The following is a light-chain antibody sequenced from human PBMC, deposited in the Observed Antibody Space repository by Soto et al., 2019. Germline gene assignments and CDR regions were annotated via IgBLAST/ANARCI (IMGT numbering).Light chain of an antibody. Sequence: QSVLTQPASGSGAPGQSITISCTGTSSDVGAYDFVSWYQQHPDKAPKLMIYEVRYRPSGVSNRFSGSKSVNTATLTISGLQAEDEADYYCSSYTTRRTRVFGTGTKVTVL. V-gene: IGLV2-14*03. CDR2: EVR. CDR3: SSYTTRRTRV. CDR1: SSDVGAYDF. J-gene: IGLJ1*01.